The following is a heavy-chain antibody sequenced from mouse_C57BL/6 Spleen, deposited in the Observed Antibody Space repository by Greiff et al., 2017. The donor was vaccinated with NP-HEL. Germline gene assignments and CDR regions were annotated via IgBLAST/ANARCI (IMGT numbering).Heavy chain of an antibody. J-gene: IGHJ3*01. CDR3: ARTERFAY. CDR1: GYSFTGYY. CDR2: INPSAGGT. V-gene: IGHV1-42*01. Sequence: EVQLQQSGPELVKPGASVKISCKASGYSFTGYYMNWVKQSPEKSLEWIGEINPSAGGTTYNQKFKAKATLTVDKSSSTAYMQLKSLTSEDSAVYYCARTERFAYWGQGTLVTVSA.